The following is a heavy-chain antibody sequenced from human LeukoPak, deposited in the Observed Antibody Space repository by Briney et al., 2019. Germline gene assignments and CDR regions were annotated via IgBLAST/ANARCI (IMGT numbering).Heavy chain of an antibody. J-gene: IGHJ3*02. CDR3: VKEXXXXXXXFXI. CDR2: ISGSGSKT. Sequence: GGSLRLSCAASGFTFSTCAINWVRQAPGKGLEWVSAISGSGSKTFYADSVKGRFTISRDNPKNTLYLQMNSLRPEDTAVYYCVKEXXXXXXXFXIXGXGXXVXXS. CDR1: GFTFSTCA. V-gene: IGHV3-23*01.